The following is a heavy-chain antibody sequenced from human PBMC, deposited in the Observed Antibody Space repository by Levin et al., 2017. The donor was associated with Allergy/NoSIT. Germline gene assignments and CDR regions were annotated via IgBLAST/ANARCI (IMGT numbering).Heavy chain of an antibody. J-gene: IGHJ4*02. CDR1: GGSISSYY. D-gene: IGHD6-6*01. V-gene: IGHV4-59*01. CDR2: IYYSGST. CDR3: AGDSNSYYFDY. Sequence: SETLSLTCTVSGGSISSYYWSWIRQPPGKGLEWIGYIYYSGSTNYNPSLKSRVTISVDTSKNQFSLKLSSVTAADTAVYYCAGDSNSYYFDYWGQGTLVTVSS.